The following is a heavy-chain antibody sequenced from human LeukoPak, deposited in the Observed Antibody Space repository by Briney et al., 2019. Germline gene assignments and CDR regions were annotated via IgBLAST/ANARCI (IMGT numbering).Heavy chain of an antibody. CDR3: LIFPGR. Sequence: GGSLRLSCAASGFTFTSYWMSWVRQAPGQGLEWVGRIKSRADGGTTGYAAPVEGRFSISRDDSENTLYLQMNSLQIDDTALYYCLIFPGRWGQGTLVTVSS. CDR1: GFTFTSYW. CDR2: IKSRADGGTT. J-gene: IGHJ4*02. V-gene: IGHV3-15*05. D-gene: IGHD3-3*01.